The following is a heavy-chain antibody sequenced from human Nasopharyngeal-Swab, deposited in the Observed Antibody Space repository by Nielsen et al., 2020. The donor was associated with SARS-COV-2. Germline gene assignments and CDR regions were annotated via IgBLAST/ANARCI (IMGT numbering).Heavy chain of an antibody. CDR2: INTDASRT. Sequence: GESLKISCAASGFTLSNYWIHWVRQTPGKGLLWVSRINTDASRTRYADSVKGRFTISRDNAKNTVYLQMNSLRGEDTAVYYCTRVDVHDAFDMWGQGTMVTVSS. J-gene: IGHJ3*02. CDR1: GFTLSNYW. D-gene: IGHD3-16*01. V-gene: IGHV3-74*01. CDR3: TRVDVHDAFDM.